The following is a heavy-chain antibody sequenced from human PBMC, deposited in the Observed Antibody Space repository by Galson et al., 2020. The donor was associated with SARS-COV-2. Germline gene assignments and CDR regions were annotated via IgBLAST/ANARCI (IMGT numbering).Heavy chain of an antibody. J-gene: IGHJ4*02. V-gene: IGHV3-53*01. Sequence: GGSLRLSCEASGLNVSANHMSWVCQAPGRGLEWVSVLHSDGRIGNADSVKGRFSISRDDSKNTVDLQMNNLTDDDTAVYYCARVCRAASNCYFDSWGQGALVTVAS. CDR3: ARVCRAASNCYFDS. CDR2: LHSDGRI. CDR1: GLNVSANH. D-gene: IGHD1-1*01.